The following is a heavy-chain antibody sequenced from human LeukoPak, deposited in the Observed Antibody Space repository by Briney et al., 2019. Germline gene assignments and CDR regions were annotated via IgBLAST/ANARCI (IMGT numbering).Heavy chain of an antibody. V-gene: IGHV3-64*01. CDR3: ARDRGSSWYYYYYMDV. J-gene: IGHJ6*03. CDR2: ISGNGGST. Sequence: GGSLRLSCAASGFTFSSYAMHWVRQAPGKGLEYVSAISGNGGSTYYANSVKGRFTISRDNSKNTLYLQMDSLRAEDMAVYYCARDRGSSWYYYYYMDVWGKGTTVTVSS. CDR1: GFTFSSYA. D-gene: IGHD6-13*01.